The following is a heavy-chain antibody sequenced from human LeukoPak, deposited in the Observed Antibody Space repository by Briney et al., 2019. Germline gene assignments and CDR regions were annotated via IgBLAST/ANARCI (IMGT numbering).Heavy chain of an antibody. CDR3: AASQDIVVVVAATRWFDP. CDR1: GGSFSGYY. Sequence: SEILSLTCAVYGGSFSGYYWSWIRQPPGKGLEWIGEINHSGSTNYNPSLKSRVTISVDTSKNQFSLKLSSVTAADTAVYYCAASQDIVVVVAATRWFDPWGQGTLVTVSS. J-gene: IGHJ5*02. D-gene: IGHD2-15*01. CDR2: INHSGST. V-gene: IGHV4-34*01.